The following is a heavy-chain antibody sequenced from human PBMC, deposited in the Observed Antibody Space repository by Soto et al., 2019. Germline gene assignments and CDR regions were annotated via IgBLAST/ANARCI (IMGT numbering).Heavy chain of an antibody. J-gene: IGHJ4*02. CDR1: GGSIISGY. CDR2: ISYSGNT. CDR3: AGLRGYAGSPIDY. D-gene: IGHD2-15*01. Sequence: SATLSITCTVSGGSIISGYWSWIRQPPGKGLEWIGYISYSGNTNYNPSLKSRVTMSVDTPKNQFSLRLSSVTTADTAVYYCAGLRGYAGSPIDYWGQGTLVTVSS. V-gene: IGHV4-59*01.